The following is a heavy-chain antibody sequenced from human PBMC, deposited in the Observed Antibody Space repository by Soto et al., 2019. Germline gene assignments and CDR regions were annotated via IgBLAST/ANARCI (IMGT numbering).Heavy chain of an antibody. V-gene: IGHV1-69*08. D-gene: IGHD1-20*01. CDR3: AIWSNWNPLYYRGMDV. CDR1: GGAFTNYS. J-gene: IGHJ6*02. Sequence: SVKVSCKVSGGAFTNYSVNWVRHAPGQGLEWLGGIIPLHNTSNYSLKLLGRGSVTADISSNTVYMHLSGLTSDDTATYYCAIWSNWNPLYYRGMDVWGQGTTVTVSS. CDR2: IIPLHNTS.